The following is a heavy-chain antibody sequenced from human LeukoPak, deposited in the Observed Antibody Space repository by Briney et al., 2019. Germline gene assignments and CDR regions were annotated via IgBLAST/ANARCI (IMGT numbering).Heavy chain of an antibody. CDR1: GFTFSDYY. J-gene: IGHJ4*02. CDR2: ISSSGSTI. Sequence: GGSLRLSCAASGFTFSDYYMSWIRQAPGKGLEWVSYISSSGSTIYYANSVKGRFTISRDNAKNSLYLQMNSLRAEDTALYYCAKEYSSRNYFDYWGQGTLVTVSS. D-gene: IGHD6-19*01. V-gene: IGHV3-11*01. CDR3: AKEYSSRNYFDY.